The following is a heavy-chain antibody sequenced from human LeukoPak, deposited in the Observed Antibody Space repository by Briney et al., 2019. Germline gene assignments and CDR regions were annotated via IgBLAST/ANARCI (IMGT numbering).Heavy chain of an antibody. J-gene: IGHJ4*02. CDR3: ASPPILRYFDWLTPAFDY. CDR2: ISGSGGST. D-gene: IGHD3-9*01. CDR1: GFTFSSYA. V-gene: IGHV3-23*01. Sequence: GGSLRLSCAASGFTFSSYAMSWVRQAPGKGLEWVSAISGSGGSTYYADSVKGRFTISRDNSKNTLYLQMNSLRAEDTAVYYCASPPILRYFDWLTPAFDYWGQGTLVTVSS.